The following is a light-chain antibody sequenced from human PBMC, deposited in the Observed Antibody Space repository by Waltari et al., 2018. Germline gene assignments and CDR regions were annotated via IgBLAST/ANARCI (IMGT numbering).Light chain of an antibody. CDR2: KAS. CDR3: QQYSVYST. V-gene: IGKV1-5*03. Sequence: DIQMTQSPSTLSAFVGDRVTITCRATESVSSWLAWYQQKPGTAPRLLIYKASTLESGVPSRFSGSGSGPEFTLTISGLQLDDVAIYYCQQYSVYSTFGQGTRWTSN. CDR1: ESVSSW. J-gene: IGKJ1*01.